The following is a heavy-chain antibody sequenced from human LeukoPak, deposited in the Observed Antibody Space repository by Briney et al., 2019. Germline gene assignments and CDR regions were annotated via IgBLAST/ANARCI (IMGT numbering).Heavy chain of an antibody. CDR1: GGTFSSYA. CDR2: IIPIFGTA. Sequence: SVKVSCKASGGTFSSYAISWVRQAPGQGLEWMGGIIPIFGTANYAQKFQGRVTITADESTSTAYMELRSLRSDDTAVYYCARRGELRPYRFDPWGQGTLVTVSS. D-gene: IGHD3-3*01. V-gene: IGHV1-69*13. J-gene: IGHJ5*02. CDR3: ARRGELRPYRFDP.